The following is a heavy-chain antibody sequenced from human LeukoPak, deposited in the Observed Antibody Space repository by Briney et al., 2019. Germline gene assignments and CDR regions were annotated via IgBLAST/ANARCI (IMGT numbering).Heavy chain of an antibody. Sequence: ASVKVSCKATGGTFSTYDISWVRQGPGQGLEWMGGITPIFGTAKYAQKFQGRVTITAVESMSTAYMELSSLRSEDTAVYYCARGWLAETTVVTPYNYWGQGTLVTVSS. V-gene: IGHV1-69*13. CDR1: GGTFSTYD. D-gene: IGHD4-23*01. CDR2: ITPIFGTA. J-gene: IGHJ4*02. CDR3: ARGWLAETTVVTPYNY.